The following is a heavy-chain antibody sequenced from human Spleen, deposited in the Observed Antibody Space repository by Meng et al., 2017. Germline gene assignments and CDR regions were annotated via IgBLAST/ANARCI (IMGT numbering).Heavy chain of an antibody. J-gene: IGHJ6*02. CDR3: ARVNYDILTGYPRHYYYYGMDV. CDR2: ISSSGSTI. V-gene: IGHV3-48*03. CDR1: GFTFSSYE. D-gene: IGHD3-9*01. Sequence: GESLKISCAASGFTFSSYEMNWVRQAPGKGLEWVSYISSSGSTIYYADSVKGRFTISRDNAKNSLYLQMNSLRAEDTAVYYCARVNYDILTGYPRHYYYYGMDVWGQGTTVTVSS.